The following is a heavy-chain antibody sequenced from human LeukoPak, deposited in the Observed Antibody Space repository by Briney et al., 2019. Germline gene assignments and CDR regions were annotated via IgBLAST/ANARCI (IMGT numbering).Heavy chain of an antibody. Sequence: PSETLSLTCAVSGGSISSSNWWSWVRQPPGKGLEWIGEIHHSGTTNYNPSLKSRVTISLDKSKNQFSLKLTSVTAADTAVYYCARSYCSGGSCSAFDPWGQGTLVTVSS. D-gene: IGHD2-15*01. V-gene: IGHV4-4*02. J-gene: IGHJ5*02. CDR1: GGSISSSNW. CDR2: IHHSGTT. CDR3: ARSYCSGGSCSAFDP.